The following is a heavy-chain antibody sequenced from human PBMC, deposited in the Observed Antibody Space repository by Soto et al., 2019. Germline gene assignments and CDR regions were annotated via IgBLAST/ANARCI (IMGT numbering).Heavy chain of an antibody. V-gene: IGHV3-30*18. J-gene: IGHJ4*02. CDR2: ISYDGSNK. Sequence: GGSLRLSCAASGFTFSSYGMHWVRQAPGKGLEWVAVISYDGSNKYYADSVKGRFTISRDNSKNTLYLQMNSLRAEDTAVYYCAKDGGHYGDFFDYWGQGTLVTVSS. CDR1: GFTFSSYG. D-gene: IGHD4-17*01. CDR3: AKDGGHYGDFFDY.